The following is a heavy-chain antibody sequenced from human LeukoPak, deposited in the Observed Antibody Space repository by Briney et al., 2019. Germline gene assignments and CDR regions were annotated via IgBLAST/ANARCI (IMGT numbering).Heavy chain of an antibody. CDR1: GGSISSYY. V-gene: IGHV4-59*08. J-gene: IGHJ5*02. CDR3: ARHNGSYLDGWFDP. D-gene: IGHD1-26*01. CDR2: IYYSGST. Sequence: SETLSLTCTVSGGSISSYYWSWIRQPPGKGLEWIGYIYYSGSTNYNPSLKSRVTISVDTSKNQFSLKLSSVTAADTAVYYCARHNGSYLDGWFDPWGQGTLVTVSS.